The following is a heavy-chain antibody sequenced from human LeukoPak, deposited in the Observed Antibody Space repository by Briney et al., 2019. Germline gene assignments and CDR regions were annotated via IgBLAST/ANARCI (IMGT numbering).Heavy chain of an antibody. V-gene: IGHV3-74*01. D-gene: IGHD3-16*02. CDR2: INSDGSST. J-gene: IGHJ4*02. CDR1: GFTFSSYW. CDR3: ARGSIYDYVWGSYRLH. Sequence: GGSLRLSCAASGFTFSSYWMHWVRQAPGKGLVWVSRINSDGSSTSYADSVKGRFTISRDNARNTLYLQMNSLRAEDTAVYYCARGSIYDYVWGSYRLHWGQGTLVTVSS.